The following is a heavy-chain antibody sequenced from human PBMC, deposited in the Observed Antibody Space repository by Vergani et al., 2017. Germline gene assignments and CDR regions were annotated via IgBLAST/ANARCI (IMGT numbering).Heavy chain of an antibody. J-gene: IGHJ3*02. Sequence: EVDLVESGGGLAQPGGSLRLSCEASGITFWKFGMHWVRQGPGKGLEWVSGISWNSGAVDYADSVRGRFTISRDNAKNSLYLQMNSLRAEDMALYYCAKAIYDYVSSGAFDIWGQGTMVTVSS. CDR3: AKAIYDYVSSGAFDI. V-gene: IGHV3-9*03. CDR2: ISWNSGAV. D-gene: IGHD3-16*01. CDR1: GITFWKFG.